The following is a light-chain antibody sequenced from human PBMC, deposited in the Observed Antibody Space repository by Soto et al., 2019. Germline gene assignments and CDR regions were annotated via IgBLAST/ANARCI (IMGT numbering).Light chain of an antibody. J-gene: IGKJ4*01. V-gene: IGKV1-27*01. CDR1: QGIAPY. CDR3: LKDNTAPLT. CDR2: ATS. Sequence: DVQMTQSPSSLSAFVGDRVTITCRASQGIAPYLAWFQQKPGKAPKLLIYATSTLQSGVPSRFSGSGSRTDFTLTISRLQPEDVETEYCLKDNTAPLTLGGGTKVEIK.